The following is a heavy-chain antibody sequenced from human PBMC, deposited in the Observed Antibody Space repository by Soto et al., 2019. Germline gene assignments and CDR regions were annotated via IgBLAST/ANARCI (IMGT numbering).Heavy chain of an antibody. V-gene: IGHV3-33*01. J-gene: IGHJ6*02. Sequence: GGSLRLSCASSGFTFSSYGMHWVRQAPGKGLEGVAVIGYDGSNKYYADSVKGRFTISRDNSKNTLYLQMNSLRAEDTAVYYCARDSVPKYYYYGMDVWGQGTTVTVSS. CDR3: ARDSVPKYYYYGMDV. CDR2: IGYDGSNK. D-gene: IGHD2-2*01. CDR1: GFTFSSYG.